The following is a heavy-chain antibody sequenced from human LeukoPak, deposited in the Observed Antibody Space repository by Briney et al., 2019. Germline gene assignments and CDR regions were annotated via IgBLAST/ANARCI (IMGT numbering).Heavy chain of an antibody. V-gene: IGHV4-38-2*02. CDR3: AREGPIQFLEQIDF. CDR2: IHHSGIT. Sequence: SETLSLTCTVSDYSISNTYYWGWIRQPPGEGLEWIGNIHHSGITNYNPSLKSRVSISIDTSKNQFSLKLTSLQAADTAVYYCAREGPIQFLEQIDFWGQGSLVTVSS. CDR1: DYSISNTYY. J-gene: IGHJ4*02. D-gene: IGHD3-3*01.